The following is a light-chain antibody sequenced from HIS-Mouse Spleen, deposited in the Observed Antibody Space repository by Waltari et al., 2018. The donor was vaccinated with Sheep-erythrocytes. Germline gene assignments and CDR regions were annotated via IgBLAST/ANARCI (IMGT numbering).Light chain of an antibody. CDR3: QAWDSSTAV. V-gene: IGLV3-1*01. CDR2: QDS. J-gene: IGLJ2*01. Sequence: SYELTQPPSVSVSPGQTASIPCSGDKLGDQYACWYQQKPGQSPVLVIYQDSKRPSGIPERFSGSNSGNTATLTISGTQAMDEADYYCQAWDSSTAVLGGGTKLTVL. CDR1: KLGDQY.